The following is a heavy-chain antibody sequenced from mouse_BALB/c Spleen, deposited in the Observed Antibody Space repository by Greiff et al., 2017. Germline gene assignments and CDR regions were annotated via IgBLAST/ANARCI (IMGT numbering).Heavy chain of an antibody. Sequence: EVTLVESGGGLVQPGGSRKLSCAASGYTFSSFGMHWVRQAPEKGLEWVAYISSGSSTTYYADTVKGRVTISRDNPKNTLFLQMTSLRSKDMAMYDCAIKYADNAIRLCFDYWGQGTTLTVSS. CDR3: AIKYADNAIRLCFDY. CDR2: ISSGSSTT. CDR1: GYTFSSFG. D-gene: IGHD6-2*01. V-gene: IGHV5-17*02. J-gene: IGHJ2*01.